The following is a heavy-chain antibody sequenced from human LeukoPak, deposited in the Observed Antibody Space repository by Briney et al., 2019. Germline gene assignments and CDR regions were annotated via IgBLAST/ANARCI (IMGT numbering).Heavy chain of an antibody. CDR2: INPNSGGT. J-gene: IGHJ4*02. CDR1: VYTFTGYY. V-gene: IGHV1-2*02. D-gene: IGHD6-13*01. CDR3: ARDTGIAAAGTVPDY. Sequence: ASDRVASKASVYTFTGYYMQWKRHAPGQGLTWMGKINPNSGGTNYAQKFQGRVTMTRDTSISTAYMELSRLRSDDTAVYYGARDTGIAAAGTVPDYWGQGTLVTVSS.